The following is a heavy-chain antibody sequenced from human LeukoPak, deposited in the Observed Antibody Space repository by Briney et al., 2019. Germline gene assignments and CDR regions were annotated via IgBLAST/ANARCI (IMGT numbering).Heavy chain of an antibody. CDR1: GYTFTGYY. CDR2: INPSGGST. CDR3: ARETTGELQGGYYFDY. Sequence: ASVKVSCKASGYTFTGYYMHWVRQAPGQGLEWMGIINPSGGSTSYAQKFQGRVTMTRDMSTSTVYMELSSLRSEDTAVYYCARETTGELQGGYYFDYWGQGTLVTVSS. V-gene: IGHV1-46*01. J-gene: IGHJ4*02. D-gene: IGHD1-26*01.